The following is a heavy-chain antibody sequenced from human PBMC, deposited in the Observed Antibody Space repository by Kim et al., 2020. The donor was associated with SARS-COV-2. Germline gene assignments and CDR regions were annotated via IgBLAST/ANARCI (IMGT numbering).Heavy chain of an antibody. D-gene: IGHD6-13*01. CDR3: AKEIGLAASAADY. CDR2: ISYDGSNK. Sequence: GGSLRLSCAASGFTFSSYGMHWVRQAPGKGLEWVAVISYDGSNKYYADSVKGRFTISRDNTKNTLYLQMNSLRAEDTAVHYCAKEIGLAASAADYLAQGT. V-gene: IGHV3-30*18. J-gene: IGHJ4*02. CDR1: GFTFSSYG.